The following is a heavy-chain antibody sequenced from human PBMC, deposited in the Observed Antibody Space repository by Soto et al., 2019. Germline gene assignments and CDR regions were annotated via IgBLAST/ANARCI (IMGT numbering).Heavy chain of an antibody. CDR1: GGSISSSNW. Sequence: SETLSLTCAVSGGSISSSNWWNWVRQPPGKGLEWIGEIYHSGRTNYNPSLRSRVTISVDKSKNQFSLKLNSVTAADTAVYYCARGSGYSGRDAFDIWGEGTMVTVSS. D-gene: IGHD5-12*01. CDR2: IYHSGRT. J-gene: IGHJ3*02. V-gene: IGHV4-4*02. CDR3: ARGSGYSGRDAFDI.